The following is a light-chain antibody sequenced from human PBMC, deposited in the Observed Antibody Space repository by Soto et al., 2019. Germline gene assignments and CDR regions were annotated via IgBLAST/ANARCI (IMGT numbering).Light chain of an antibody. CDR2: EVS. Sequence: QSVLTQPASVSGSPGQSITISCTGTSSDVGGYNYVSWYQQHPGKAPKLMIYEVSNRPSGVPDRFSGFKSGTAASLAISGLQSEDAAEYYCAAWDDSLNGLYVFGTATKLTVL. CDR3: AAWDDSLNGLYV. J-gene: IGLJ1*01. CDR1: SSDVGGYNY. V-gene: IGLV2-14*01.